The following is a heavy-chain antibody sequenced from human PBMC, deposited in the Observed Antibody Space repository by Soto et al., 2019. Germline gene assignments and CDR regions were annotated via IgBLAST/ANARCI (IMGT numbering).Heavy chain of an antibody. V-gene: IGHV1-69*01. CDR1: GGTFSSYA. D-gene: IGHD6-19*01. Sequence: QVQLVQSGAEVKKPGSSVKVSCKASGGTFSSYAISWVRQAPGQVLEWMGGIIPIFGTANYAQKFQGRVTITADESTSTAYMELSSLRSEDTAVYYCARTPRYSSGLWGYLDYWGQGNLVTVSS. J-gene: IGHJ4*02. CDR2: IIPIFGTA. CDR3: ARTPRYSSGLWGYLDY.